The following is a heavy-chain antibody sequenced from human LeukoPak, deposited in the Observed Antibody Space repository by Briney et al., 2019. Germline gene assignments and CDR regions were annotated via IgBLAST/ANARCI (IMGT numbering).Heavy chain of an antibody. CDR1: GFTFNSHA. CDR2: ISGSGGRT. CDR3: ARARNYYDSSGFYYEGDAFDI. J-gene: IGHJ3*02. V-gene: IGHV3-23*01. Sequence: GGSLRLSCAASGFTFNSHAMAWVRQAPGKGLEWVSAISGSGGRTYDADSVKGRFTISRDNSKNTLYLQMNSLRAEDTAVYYCARARNYYDSSGFYYEGDAFDIWGQGTMVTVSS. D-gene: IGHD3-22*01.